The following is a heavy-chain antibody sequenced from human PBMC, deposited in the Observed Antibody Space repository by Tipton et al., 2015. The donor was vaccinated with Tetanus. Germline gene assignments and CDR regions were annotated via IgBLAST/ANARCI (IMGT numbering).Heavy chain of an antibody. CDR2: INHSGSS. CDR1: GGSFSNYY. V-gene: IGHV4-34*01. J-gene: IGHJ4*02. Sequence: TLSLTCAVYGGSFSNYYWNWIRQAPGKGLEWIAEINHSGSSNCNPSLKSRVTISVDTSKKQFSLRLSSVTAADTAVYYCARHRAQWELLFWSQGALVTVSS. D-gene: IGHD1-26*01. CDR3: ARHRAQWELLF.